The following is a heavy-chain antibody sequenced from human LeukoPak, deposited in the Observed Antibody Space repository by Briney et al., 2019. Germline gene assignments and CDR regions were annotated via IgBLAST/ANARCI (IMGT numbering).Heavy chain of an antibody. V-gene: IGHV1-2*02. Sequence: ASVKVSCKASGYTFTGYYMHWVRQAPGQGLEWMGWINPNSGGTNYAQKFQGRVTMTRDTSISTAYMELSRLRSDDTAVYYCARGEYSYGYLDFDYWGRGTLVTVSS. CDR2: INPNSGGT. CDR1: GYTFTGYY. D-gene: IGHD5-18*01. J-gene: IGHJ4*02. CDR3: ARGEYSYGYLDFDY.